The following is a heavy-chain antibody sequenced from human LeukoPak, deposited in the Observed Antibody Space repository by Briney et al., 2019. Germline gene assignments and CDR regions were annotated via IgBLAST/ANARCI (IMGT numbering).Heavy chain of an antibody. Sequence: GGSLRLSCAASGFTFSSYGMHWVRQAPGKGLEWVAVIWYDGSNKYYADSVKGRFTISRDNSKNTLYLQMNSLRAEDTAVYYCAKAGRETYYDFWSGYYKDGDWFDPWGQGTLVTVSS. V-gene: IGHV3-33*06. CDR1: GFTFSSYG. J-gene: IGHJ5*02. CDR3: AKAGRETYYDFWSGYYKDGDWFDP. CDR2: IWYDGSNK. D-gene: IGHD3-3*01.